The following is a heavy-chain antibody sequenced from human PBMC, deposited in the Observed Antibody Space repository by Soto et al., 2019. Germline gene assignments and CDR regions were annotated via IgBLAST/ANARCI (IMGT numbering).Heavy chain of an antibody. J-gene: IGHJ4*02. CDR1: GDTFIKYD. Sequence: QVQLVQSGAEVKKPGASVKVSCKASGDTFIKYDINWVRQATGQGLEWMGWMNPSNGNAGYAQNFRGRVPMTSNTSITTAYMELSGLRYEDTAVYYCARRKERSGPNYFDVWGQGTLVTVSS. CDR3: ARRKERSGPNYFDV. D-gene: IGHD6-25*01. CDR2: MNPSNGNA. V-gene: IGHV1-8*01.